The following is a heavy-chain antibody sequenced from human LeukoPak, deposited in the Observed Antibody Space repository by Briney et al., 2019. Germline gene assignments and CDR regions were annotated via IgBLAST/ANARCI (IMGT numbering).Heavy chain of an antibody. J-gene: IGHJ4*02. Sequence: GGSLRLSCAASGFTFSSYSMNWVRQAPGKGLEWVSSISSSSYIYYADSVKGRFTISRDNAKNSLYLQMNSLRAEDTAVYYCARVTGIAAPLDYWGQGTLVTVSS. D-gene: IGHD6-13*01. CDR1: GFTFSSYS. CDR2: ISSSSYI. CDR3: ARVTGIAAPLDY. V-gene: IGHV3-21*01.